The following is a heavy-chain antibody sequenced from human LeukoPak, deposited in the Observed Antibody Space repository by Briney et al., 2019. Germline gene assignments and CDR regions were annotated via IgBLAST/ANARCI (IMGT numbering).Heavy chain of an antibody. CDR3: ARRVVRGVIGWFDP. CDR2: IYPGDSDT. Sequence: GEFLQTSCKGSGYIFTSYWIGWVRQLPGKGLERMGIIYPGDSDTRYSPSFQGQVTISADKSISTAYLQWSSLKASDTAMYYCARRVVRGVIGWFDPWGQGTLVTVSS. J-gene: IGHJ5*02. CDR1: GYIFTSYW. D-gene: IGHD3-10*01. V-gene: IGHV5-51*01.